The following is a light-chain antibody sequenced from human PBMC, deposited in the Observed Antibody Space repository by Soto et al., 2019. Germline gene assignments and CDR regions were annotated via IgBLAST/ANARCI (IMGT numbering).Light chain of an antibody. Sequence: DIQMTQSPSSLSAPVGGRVTITCRASQGIRRDLGWYQQKPGKAPTRLIYAVSSLHSGVPSRFSGRGSGTEITLATSSLQPESSATYYCLPHNSYPLTFGGGTKVEIK. CDR1: QGIRRD. CDR3: LPHNSYPLT. J-gene: IGKJ4*01. CDR2: AVS. V-gene: IGKV1-17*01.